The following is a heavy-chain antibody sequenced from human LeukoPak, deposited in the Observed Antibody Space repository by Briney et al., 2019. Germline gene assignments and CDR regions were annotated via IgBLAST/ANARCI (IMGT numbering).Heavy chain of an antibody. Sequence: PGGSLRLSCAASGFTFSTYAMSWVRQAPGKGLEWVSGMSGSSGSTYYADSVKGRLSISRDNSKNTLYLQMNSLRDEDTAVYYCAKDGEYHGDLYYFDYWGQGTLVTVSS. J-gene: IGHJ4*02. CDR1: GFTFSTYA. D-gene: IGHD4-17*01. CDR2: MSGSSGST. V-gene: IGHV3-23*01. CDR3: AKDGEYHGDLYYFDY.